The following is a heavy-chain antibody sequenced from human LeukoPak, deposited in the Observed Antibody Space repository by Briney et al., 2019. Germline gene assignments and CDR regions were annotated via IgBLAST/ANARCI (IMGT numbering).Heavy chain of an antibody. CDR2: ISGSGGST. J-gene: IGHJ4*02. CDR3: AKSQVWGVIVNYFDY. D-gene: IGHD3-16*02. CDR1: GFTFSSYG. Sequence: GGSLRLSCAASGFTFSSYGMSWVRQAPGKGLEWVSAISGSGGSTYYADSVKGRFTISRDNSKNTLYLQMNSLRAEDTAVYYCAKSQVWGVIVNYFDYWGQGTLVTVSS. V-gene: IGHV3-23*01.